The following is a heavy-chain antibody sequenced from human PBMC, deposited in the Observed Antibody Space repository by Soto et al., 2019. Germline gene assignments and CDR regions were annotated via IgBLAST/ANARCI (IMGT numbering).Heavy chain of an antibody. V-gene: IGHV1-18*04. CDR2: ISVVNGNT. D-gene: IGHD2-21*01. J-gene: IGHJ3*01. Sequence: QVQLVQSGETVKEPGASMKVSCVASGYTFTRHGFSWVRQAPGQGLEWMGWISVVNGNTKFAQRFHDRVTLTMDTSTTSAHMELRSLTADDTATYSCVRDTGPYIYHYDAFDLWGQVTVVTVSS. CDR1: GYTFTRHG. CDR3: VRDTGPYIYHYDAFDL.